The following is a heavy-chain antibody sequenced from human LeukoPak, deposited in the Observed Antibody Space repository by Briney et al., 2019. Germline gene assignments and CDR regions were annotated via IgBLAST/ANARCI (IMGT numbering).Heavy chain of an antibody. CDR2: ISYDGSNE. CDR1: GFTFSSYG. V-gene: IGHV3-30*03. Sequence: GGSLRLSCAASGFTFSSYGMHWVRQAPGKGLEWVAVISYDGSNEYYADSVKGRFTISRDNSKNTLYLQMNSLRAEDTAVYYCARSEYYDFWSGSEFDYWGQGTLVTVSS. CDR3: ARSEYYDFWSGSEFDY. J-gene: IGHJ4*02. D-gene: IGHD3-3*01.